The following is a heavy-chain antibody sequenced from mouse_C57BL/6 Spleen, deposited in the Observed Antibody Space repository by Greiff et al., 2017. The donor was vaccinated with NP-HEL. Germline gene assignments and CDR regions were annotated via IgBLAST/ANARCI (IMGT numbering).Heavy chain of an antibody. V-gene: IGHV14-4*01. CDR1: GFNIKDDY. CDR3: TGGITTVVATDY. CDR2: IDPENGDT. Sequence: VQLKQSGAELVRPGASVKLSCTASGFNIKDDYMHWVKQRPEQGLEWIGWIDPENGDTEYASKFQGKATITADTSSNTAYLQLSSLTSEDTAVYYCTGGITTVVATDYWGQGTTLTVSS. J-gene: IGHJ2*01. D-gene: IGHD1-1*01.